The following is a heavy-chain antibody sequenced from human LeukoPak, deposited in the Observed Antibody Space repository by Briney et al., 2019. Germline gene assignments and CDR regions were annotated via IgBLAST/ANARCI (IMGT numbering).Heavy chain of an antibody. CDR3: ARHLGGVTPNGFDP. Sequence: KTSETLSLTCTVSGGSISSSSYYWGWIRQPPGKGLEWIGSIYYSGSTYYNPSLKSRVTISVDTSKNQFSLKLSSVTAADTAVYYCARHLGGVTPNGFDPWGQGTLVTVSS. D-gene: IGHD3-16*01. CDR2: IYYSGST. CDR1: GGSISSSSYY. V-gene: IGHV4-39*07. J-gene: IGHJ5*02.